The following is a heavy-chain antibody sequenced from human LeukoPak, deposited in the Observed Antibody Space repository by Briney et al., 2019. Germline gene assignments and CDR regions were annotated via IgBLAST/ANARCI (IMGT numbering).Heavy chain of an antibody. Sequence: EASVKVSCKASGYTFTSYGISWVRQAPGQGLEWMGWISAYNGNTNYAQKLQGRVTMTTDTSTSTAYMELSSLRSDDTAVYYCARDPRYSSKYDYYYYYMDVWGKGTTVTISS. CDR3: ARDPRYSSKYDYYYYYMDV. CDR2: ISAYNGNT. J-gene: IGHJ6*03. CDR1: GYTFTSYG. V-gene: IGHV1-18*01. D-gene: IGHD6-13*01.